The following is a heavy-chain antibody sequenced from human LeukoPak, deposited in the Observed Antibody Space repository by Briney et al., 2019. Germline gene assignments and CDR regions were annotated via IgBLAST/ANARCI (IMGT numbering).Heavy chain of an antibody. V-gene: IGHV3-30*04. CDR3: ARGGSYDYWTGYRTDY. Sequence: GRSLRLSCAASNFAFSSYSMHWVRQAPGKGLEWVAVISYDESNIYYAASVKGRFSISRDNSKNTLLLQMNSLRAEDTAVYFCARGGSYDYWTGYRTDYWGQGTLVTVSS. CDR2: ISYDESNI. J-gene: IGHJ4*02. CDR1: NFAFSSYS. D-gene: IGHD3-3*01.